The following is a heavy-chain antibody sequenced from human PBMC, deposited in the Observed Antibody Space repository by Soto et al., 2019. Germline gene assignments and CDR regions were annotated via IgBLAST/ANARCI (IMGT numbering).Heavy chain of an antibody. D-gene: IGHD6-6*01. V-gene: IGHV1-69*13. CDR2: IIPIFGTT. CDR3: ARERTIAVRPGWFDP. J-gene: IGHJ5*02. CDR1: GGTFSSYP. Sequence: ASVKVSCKASGGTFSSYPISWVRQAPGQGLEWMGGIIPIFGTTNYAQKFQGRVTITADESTSTAYLELSSLRSEDTAVYYCARERTIAVRPGWFDPWGQGTLVTVSS.